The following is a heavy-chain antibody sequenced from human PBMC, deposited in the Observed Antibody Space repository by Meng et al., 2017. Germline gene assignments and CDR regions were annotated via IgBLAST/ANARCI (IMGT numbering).Heavy chain of an antibody. V-gene: IGHV4-61*02. CDR2: IYTSGST. D-gene: IGHD3-22*01. CDR3: ARDSFRITMIVVVITGPDY. CDR1: GGSISSGSYY. J-gene: IGHJ4*02. Sequence: LRLSCTVSGGSISSGSYYWSWIRQPAGKGLEWIGRIYTSGSTNYNPSLKSRVTISVDTSKNQFSLKLSSVTAADTAVYYCARDSFRITMIVVVITGPDYWGQGTLVTVSS.